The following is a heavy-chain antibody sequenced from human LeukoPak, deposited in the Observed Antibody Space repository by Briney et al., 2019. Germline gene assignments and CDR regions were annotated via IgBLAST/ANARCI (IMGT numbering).Heavy chain of an antibody. D-gene: IGHD1-26*01. CDR3: ARAYSETYGLGYYYMDV. CDR2: ISSSSSYI. CDR1: GFTFNTYS. Sequence: GGSLRLSCAASGFTFNTYSMNWVRQAPGKGLEWVSSISSSSSYIYYADSVKGRFTISRDNAKSSLYLQMNSLRAEDTAVYYCARAYSETYGLGYYYMDVWGKGTTVTISS. J-gene: IGHJ6*03. V-gene: IGHV3-21*01.